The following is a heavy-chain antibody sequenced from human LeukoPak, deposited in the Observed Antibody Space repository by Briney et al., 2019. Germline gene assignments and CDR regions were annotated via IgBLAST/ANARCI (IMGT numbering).Heavy chain of an antibody. D-gene: IGHD6-13*01. CDR2: INHGGNT. V-gene: IGHV4-34*01. CDR1: GESFSGYY. CDR3: ARVTGYMTEDYFDY. J-gene: IGHJ4*02. Sequence: PSETLSLTCAVYGESFSGYYWSWIRQTPGKGLEWIGEINHGGNTNYNPSLKSRVTISVDTSKNQFSLNLRSVTAADTAVYYCARVTGYMTEDYFDYWGQGTLVTVSS.